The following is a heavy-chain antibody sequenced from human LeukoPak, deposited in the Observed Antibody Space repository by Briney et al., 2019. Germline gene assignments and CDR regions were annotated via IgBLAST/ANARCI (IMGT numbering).Heavy chain of an antibody. CDR1: GFTVSSNY. V-gene: IGHV3-23*01. D-gene: IGHD2/OR15-2a*01. J-gene: IGHJ1*01. CDR3: AKGYYHPGLYFQY. CDR2: ISGSGGST. Sequence: PGGSLRLSCAASGFTVSSNYMNWVRQAPGKGLEWVSVISGSGGSTYYADSVKGRFTISRDNSKNTLYLQMNSLRAEDTAVYYCAKGYYHPGLYFQYWGQGTLVTVSS.